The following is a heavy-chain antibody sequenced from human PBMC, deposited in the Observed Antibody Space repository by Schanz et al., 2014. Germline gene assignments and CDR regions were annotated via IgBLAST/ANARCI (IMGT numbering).Heavy chain of an antibody. CDR1: GYTFTSYG. CDR2: ISAYNGNT. J-gene: IGHJ6*02. D-gene: IGHD2-15*01. Sequence: QVHLVQSGAEVKRPGASVKVSCKASGYTFTSYGISWVRQAPGQGLEWMGWISAYNGNTKYPQKLQGRVTMTTDTSTSTAYMELRSLRSDDTAVYYCAKARRKSNCSGGRCFHYSYYGMDVWGQGTTVTVSS. CDR3: AKARRKSNCSGGRCFHYSYYGMDV. V-gene: IGHV1-18*01.